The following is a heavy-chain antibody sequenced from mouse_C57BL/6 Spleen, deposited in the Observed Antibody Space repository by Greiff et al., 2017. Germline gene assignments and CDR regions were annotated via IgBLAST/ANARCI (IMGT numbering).Heavy chain of an antibody. CDR3: AIYYGNYLDY. CDR1: GYTFTSYW. V-gene: IGHV1-64*01. Sequence: QVQLKQPGAELVKPGASVKLSCKASGYTFTSYWMHWVKQRPGQGLEWIGMIHPNSGSTNYNEKFKSKATLTVDKSSSTAYMQLSSLTSEDSAVYYCAIYYGNYLDYWGQGTTLTVSS. D-gene: IGHD2-1*01. J-gene: IGHJ2*01. CDR2: IHPNSGST.